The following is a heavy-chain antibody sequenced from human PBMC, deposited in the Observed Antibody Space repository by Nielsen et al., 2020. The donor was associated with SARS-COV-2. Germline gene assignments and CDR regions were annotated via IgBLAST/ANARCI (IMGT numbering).Heavy chain of an antibody. D-gene: IGHD3-3*01. Sequence: GESLKISCAASGFTFSSYGMHWVRQAPGKGLEWVAVISYDGSNKYYADSVKGRFTISRDNSKNTLYLQMNSLRAEDTAVYYCAKLAAPDDDFWSGYLSPPFDYWGQGTLVTVSS. CDR2: ISYDGSNK. CDR3: AKLAAPDDDFWSGYLSPPFDY. J-gene: IGHJ4*02. CDR1: GFTFSSYG. V-gene: IGHV3-30*18.